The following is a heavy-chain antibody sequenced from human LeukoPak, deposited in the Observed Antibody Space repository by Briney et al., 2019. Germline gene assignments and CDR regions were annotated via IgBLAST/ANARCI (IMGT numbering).Heavy chain of an antibody. D-gene: IGHD3-3*01. CDR1: GGSISSGSYY. V-gene: IGHV4-61*02. Sequence: SQTLSLTCTVSGGSISSGSYYWNWIRQPAGKGLEWIGRIYTSGSTNYNPSLQSRVTISVDTSKNQFSLKLSSVTAADTAVYYCARSYDFWSGYYSFDYWGQGTLVTVSS. CDR2: IYTSGST. CDR3: ARSYDFWSGYYSFDY. J-gene: IGHJ4*02.